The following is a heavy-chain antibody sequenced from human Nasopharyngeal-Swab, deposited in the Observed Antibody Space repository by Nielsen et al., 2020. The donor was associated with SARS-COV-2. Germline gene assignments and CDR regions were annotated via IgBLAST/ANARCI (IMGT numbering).Heavy chain of an antibody. D-gene: IGHD1-26*01. CDR3: ARSEGGNPYYYYYMDV. J-gene: IGHJ6*03. CDR2: ISSSSRTI. CDR1: GFTFSTYT. V-gene: IGHV3-48*01. Sequence: GESLKISCAASGFTFSTYTMNWVRQAPGKGLEWIAYISSSSRTIYYADSAKGRFTISRDNAKNSLYLQMNSLRAEDTAVYYCARSEGGNPYYYYYMDVWGKGTTVTVSS.